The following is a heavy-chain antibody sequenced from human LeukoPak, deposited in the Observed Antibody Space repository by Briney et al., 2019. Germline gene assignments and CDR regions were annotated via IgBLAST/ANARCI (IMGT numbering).Heavy chain of an antibody. CDR1: SGSISSYY. V-gene: IGHV4-59*01. D-gene: IGHD3-22*01. CDR2: IYYSGST. CDR3: ARVLSSGYYRWFDP. J-gene: IGHJ5*02. Sequence: SETLSLTCTVSSGSISSYYWSWIRQPPGKGLEWIGYIYYSGSTNYNPSLKSRVTISVDTSKNQFSLKLSSVTAADTALYYCARVLSSGYYRWFDPWGQGTLVTVSS.